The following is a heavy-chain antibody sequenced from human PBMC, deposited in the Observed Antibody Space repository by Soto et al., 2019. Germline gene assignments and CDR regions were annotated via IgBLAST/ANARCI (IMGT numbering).Heavy chain of an antibody. J-gene: IGHJ5*02. V-gene: IGHV1-2*04. Sequence: ASVKVSCKASGCTFTGYYMHWVRQAPGQGLEWMGWINPNSGGTNYAQKFQGWVTMTRDTSISTAYMELSRLRSDDTAVYYCARAPSPEYSPSLISNWFDPWGQGTLVTVSS. CDR3: ARAPSPEYSPSLISNWFDP. D-gene: IGHD4-4*01. CDR1: GCTFTGYY. CDR2: INPNSGGT.